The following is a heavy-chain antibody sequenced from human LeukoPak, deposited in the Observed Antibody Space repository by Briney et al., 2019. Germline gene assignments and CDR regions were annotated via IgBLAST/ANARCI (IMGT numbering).Heavy chain of an antibody. J-gene: IGHJ4*02. Sequence: GGSLRLSCAASGFTFSNYAMNWVRQAPGKGLEWVSGVRISDETYYADAVKGRFTISRDNYENTLYLQMSGLRAEDTAVYYCAKGTGDAGYYFDYWGQGTLVTVSS. D-gene: IGHD7-27*01. CDR1: GFTFSNYA. CDR3: AKGTGDAGYYFDY. CDR2: VRISDET. V-gene: IGHV3-23*01.